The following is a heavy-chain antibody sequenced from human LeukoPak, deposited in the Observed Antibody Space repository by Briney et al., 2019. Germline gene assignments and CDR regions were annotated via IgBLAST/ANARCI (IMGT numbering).Heavy chain of an antibody. CDR2: ISSSSSYI. CDR3: ARDGMYCSSTSCYWGDKYYYYSMDV. CDR1: GFTFSSYS. V-gene: IGHV3-21*01. Sequence: PGGSLRLSCAASGFTFSSYSMNWVRQAPGKGLEWVSSISSSSSYIYYADSVKGRFTISRDNAKNSLYLQMNSLRAEDTTVYYCARDGMYCSSTSCYWGDKYYYYSMDVWGKGTTVTVSS. D-gene: IGHD2-2*01. J-gene: IGHJ6*04.